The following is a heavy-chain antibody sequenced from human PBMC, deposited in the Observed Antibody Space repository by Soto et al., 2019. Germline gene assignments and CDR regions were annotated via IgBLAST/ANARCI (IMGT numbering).Heavy chain of an antibody. V-gene: IGHV5-10-1*01. CDR2: IDPSDSYT. CDR3: ATPRYNWTEQRGIGYYYYYGMDV. J-gene: IGHJ6*02. D-gene: IGHD1-1*01. Sequence: LGESLKISCKGSGYSFTSYWISWVRQMPGKGLEWMGRIDPSDSYTNYSPSFQGHVTISADKSISTAYLQWSSLKASDTAMYYCATPRYNWTEQRGIGYYYYYGMDVWGQGTTVTVSS. CDR1: GYSFTSYW.